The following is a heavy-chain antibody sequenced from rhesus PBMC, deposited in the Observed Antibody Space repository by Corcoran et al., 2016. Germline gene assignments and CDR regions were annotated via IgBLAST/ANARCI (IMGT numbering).Heavy chain of an antibody. CDR1: GFTFSDYY. V-gene: IGHV3-178*01. D-gene: IGHD5-24*01. CDR3: ARGRYSWYYFDY. J-gene: IGHJ4*01. Sequence: EVQLVESGGGLAKPGGSLRLSGAASGFTFSDYYMDWVRQAPGKGVEWVSRISNGGGSTWYADSVKGRFTISRDNAKNTLYFQMHSLRAEDTAVYYCARGRYSWYYFDYWGQGVLVTVSS. CDR2: ISNGGGST.